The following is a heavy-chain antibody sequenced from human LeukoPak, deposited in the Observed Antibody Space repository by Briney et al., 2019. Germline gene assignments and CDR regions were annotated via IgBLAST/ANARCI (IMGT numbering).Heavy chain of an antibody. CDR2: INHSGST. V-gene: IGHV4-34*01. Sequence: SETLSLTCAVCGGSFSGYYWSWIRQPPGKGLEWIGEINHSGSTNYNPSLKSRVTISVDTSKNQFSLKLISVTAADTAVYYCARGFGGYWGQGTLVTVSS. CDR3: ARGFGGY. J-gene: IGHJ4*02. D-gene: IGHD2-15*01. CDR1: GGSFSGYY.